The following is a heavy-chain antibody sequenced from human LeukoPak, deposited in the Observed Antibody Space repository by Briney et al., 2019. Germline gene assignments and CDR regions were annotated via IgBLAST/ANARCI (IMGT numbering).Heavy chain of an antibody. Sequence: GGSLRLSCAASGFTFSSYAMSWVRQAPGKGLEWVSAISGSGGSTYYADSVKGRFTISRDNSKNTLYLQTNSLRAEDTAVYYCAKNGITMIVVVTDNYDYWGQGTLVTVSS. D-gene: IGHD3-22*01. CDR3: AKNGITMIVVVTDNYDY. CDR2: ISGSGGST. CDR1: GFTFSSYA. J-gene: IGHJ4*02. V-gene: IGHV3-23*01.